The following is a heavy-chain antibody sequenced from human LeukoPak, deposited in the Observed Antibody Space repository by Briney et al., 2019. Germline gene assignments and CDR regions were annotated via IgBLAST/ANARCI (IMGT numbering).Heavy chain of an antibody. Sequence: PSETLSLTCSVSGVSISSNYWSWIRQSPGKGLEWIGYIYYTGTSNYNPSLKSRVTISVDTSKNQFSLKLSSVTAADTAVYFCARGPYSYDSSGAFDIWGQGTMVTVSS. J-gene: IGHJ3*02. CDR1: GVSISSNY. D-gene: IGHD3-22*01. V-gene: IGHV4-59*08. CDR2: IYYTGTS. CDR3: ARGPYSYDSSGAFDI.